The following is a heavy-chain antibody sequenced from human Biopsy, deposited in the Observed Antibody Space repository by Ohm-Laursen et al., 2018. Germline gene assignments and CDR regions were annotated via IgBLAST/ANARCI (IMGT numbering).Heavy chain of an antibody. Sequence: SLRLSCAASGFTFNNYGMQWVRQAPGKGLEWVAFIFYDGSNTYYADSVKGRFTISRDNSRDTLYLQMSSLRAEDTAVYYCAKDRYNYTPIGGFSMDVWGRGTLVTVSS. J-gene: IGHJ4*02. V-gene: IGHV3-30*18. D-gene: IGHD5-18*01. CDR3: AKDRYNYTPIGGFSMDV. CDR2: IFYDGSNT. CDR1: GFTFNNYG.